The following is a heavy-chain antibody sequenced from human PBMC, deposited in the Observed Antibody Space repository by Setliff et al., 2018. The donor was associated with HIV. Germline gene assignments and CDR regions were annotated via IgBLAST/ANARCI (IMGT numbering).Heavy chain of an antibody. V-gene: IGHV4-34*01. J-gene: IGHJ4*02. CDR2: IDHTGSA. D-gene: IGHD6-19*01. Sequence: LSLTCAVSGGSFSAYYWSWIRQSPHKGLEWIGEIDHTGSAYYNPSLISRVTISVDTSKNRFSLKLSSVTAADTALYYCARGPRVFAAVVETPFAFWGQGTRVTV. CDR3: ARGPRVFAAVVETPFAF. CDR1: GGSFSAYY.